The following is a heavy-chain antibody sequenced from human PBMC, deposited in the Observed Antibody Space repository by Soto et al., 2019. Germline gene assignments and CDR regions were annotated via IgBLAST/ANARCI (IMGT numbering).Heavy chain of an antibody. V-gene: IGHV3-30*18. D-gene: IGHD1-1*01. Sequence: GGSLRLSCAASGFTFSSYGMHWVRQAPGKGLEWVAVISYDGSNKYYADSVKGRFTISRDNSKNTLYLQMNSLRAEDTAVYYCAKDYSEGLNWNLDYWGQGTLVTVSS. CDR1: GFTFSSYG. CDR2: ISYDGSNK. CDR3: AKDYSEGLNWNLDY. J-gene: IGHJ4*02.